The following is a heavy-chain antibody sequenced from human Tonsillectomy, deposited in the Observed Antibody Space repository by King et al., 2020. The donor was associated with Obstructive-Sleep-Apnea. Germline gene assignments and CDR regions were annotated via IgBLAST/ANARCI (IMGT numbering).Heavy chain of an antibody. CDR1: GFTFSSYG. Sequence: QLVQSGGGVVQPGRSLRLSCAASGFTFSSYGMHWVRQAPGKGLEWVAVISYDGSNKYYADSVKGRFTISRDNSKNTLYLQMNSLRAEDTAVYYCAKIPGDYYDSSGYYYDLIWGHGTMVTVSS. V-gene: IGHV3-30*18. J-gene: IGHJ3*02. CDR2: ISYDGSNK. CDR3: AKIPGDYYDSSGYYYDLI. D-gene: IGHD3-22*01.